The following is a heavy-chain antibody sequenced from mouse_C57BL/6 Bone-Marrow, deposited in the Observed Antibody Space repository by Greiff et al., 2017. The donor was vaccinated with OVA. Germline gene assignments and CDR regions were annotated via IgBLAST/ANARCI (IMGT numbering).Heavy chain of an antibody. CDR2: IHPGGGHT. J-gene: IGHJ3*01. V-gene: IGHV1-63*01. CDR1: GYTFTNYW. Sequence: QVQLQQSGAELVRPGTSVKMSCKASGYTFTNYWIGWAKQRPGHGLEWIGDIHPGGGHTNYNEKFKGKATLTADQSSSTAYMQFSSLTSEDSANYYRAKEDYYGSFVAYWGQGTRVTVSA. CDR3: AKEDYYGSFVAY. D-gene: IGHD1-1*01.